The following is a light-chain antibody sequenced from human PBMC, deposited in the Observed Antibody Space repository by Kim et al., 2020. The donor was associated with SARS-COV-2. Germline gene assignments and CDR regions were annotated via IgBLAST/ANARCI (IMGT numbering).Light chain of an antibody. V-gene: IGLV3-9*01. CDR3: HVWDTSTAV. CDR1: NIVSKN. CDR2: RNF. Sequence: SVALGQTATVTWGGNNIVSKNVHWYQQKAGQAPVLVIYRNFNRPSGIPERFSGSNSGNTATLTISRAQAGDEADYYCHVWDTSTAVFGGGTQLTVL. J-gene: IGLJ3*02.